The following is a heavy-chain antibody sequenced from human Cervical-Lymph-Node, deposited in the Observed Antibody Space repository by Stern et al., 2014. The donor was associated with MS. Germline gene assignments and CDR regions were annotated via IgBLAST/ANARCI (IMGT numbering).Heavy chain of an antibody. J-gene: IGHJ4*02. CDR2: ISWNSGSI. CDR1: GFTFDDYA. CDR3: AKGGYSYGYVDY. Sequence: EVQLVESGGGLVQPGRSLRLSCAASGFTFDDYAMHWVRQAPGKGLEWVSGISWNSGSIGYEDSVKGRFTISRDNAKNSLYLQMNSLRAEDTALYYCAKGGYSYGYVDYWGQGTLVTVSS. D-gene: IGHD5-18*01. V-gene: IGHV3-9*01.